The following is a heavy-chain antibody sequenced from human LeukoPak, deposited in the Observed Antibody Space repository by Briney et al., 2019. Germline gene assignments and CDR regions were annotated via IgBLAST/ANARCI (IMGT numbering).Heavy chain of an antibody. D-gene: IGHD2-15*01. J-gene: IGHJ4*02. CDR1: GGSISSGGYY. V-gene: IGHV4-31*11. CDR2: RHYSGTT. CDR3: ARASLAYCSGGSCYAIDH. Sequence: SQTLSLTCAVSGGSISSGGYYWSWIRQHPGKGLEWIGYRHYSGTTYYNASLKSRLTISVDTSKNQFSLKLSSVTAADTAVYYCARASLAYCSGGSCYAIDHWGQGTLVTVSS.